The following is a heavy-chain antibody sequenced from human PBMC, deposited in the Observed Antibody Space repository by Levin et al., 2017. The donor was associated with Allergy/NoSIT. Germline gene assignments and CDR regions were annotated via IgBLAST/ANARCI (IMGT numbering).Heavy chain of an antibody. CDR1: GFTVSSNF. CDR2: IYSGGST. CDR3: ARSGSNTRFDY. Sequence: PGGSLRLSCAASGFTVSSNFMSWVRQAPGKGLEWVSVIYSGGSTYYADSVKGRFTISRDNSKNTLYLQMNSLRAEDTAVYYCARSGSNTRFDYWGQGTLVTVSS. V-gene: IGHV3-53*01. J-gene: IGHJ4*02. D-gene: IGHD1-26*01.